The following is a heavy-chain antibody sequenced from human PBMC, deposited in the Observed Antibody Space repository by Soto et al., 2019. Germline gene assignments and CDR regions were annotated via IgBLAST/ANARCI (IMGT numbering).Heavy chain of an antibody. J-gene: IGHJ4*02. V-gene: IGHV3-21*01. CDR1: GFTFSSYS. CDR3: ATDDYGDYVFDY. CDR2: ISSSSSYI. Sequence: GGSLRLSCAASGFTFSSYSMNWVRQAPGKGLEWVSSISSSSSYIYYADSVKGRFTISRDNAKNSLYLQMNSLRAEDTAVYYCATDDYGDYVFDYWGQGTLVTVSS. D-gene: IGHD4-17*01.